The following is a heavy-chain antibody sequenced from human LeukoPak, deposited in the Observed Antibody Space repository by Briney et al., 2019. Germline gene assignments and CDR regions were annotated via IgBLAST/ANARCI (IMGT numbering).Heavy chain of an antibody. V-gene: IGHV1-69*01. Sequence: SVKVSCKASGGTFSSYAISWVRQAPGQGLEWMGGIIPIFGTANYAQKFQGRVTITADESTSTAYMELSSLRSEDTAVYYCAYSSGYYYVGYYYYYMDVWGKGTTVTISS. J-gene: IGHJ6*03. CDR2: IIPIFGTA. CDR1: GGTFSSYA. D-gene: IGHD3-22*01. CDR3: AYSSGYYYVGYYYYYMDV.